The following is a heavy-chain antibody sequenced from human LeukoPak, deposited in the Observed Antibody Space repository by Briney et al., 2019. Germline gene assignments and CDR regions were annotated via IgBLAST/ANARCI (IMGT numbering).Heavy chain of an antibody. J-gene: IGHJ5*02. D-gene: IGHD3-10*01. Sequence: PSETLSLTCTVSGGSISSYYWSWIRQPPGKGLEWIGYIYYSGSTNYNPSLSSRVTVSVDTSRNQFSLKVTSVTAADTAVYYCARLGWLYGSGSMNWFDPWGQGTLVTVSS. CDR3: ARLGWLYGSGSMNWFDP. CDR1: GGSISSYY. V-gene: IGHV4-59*08. CDR2: IYYSGST.